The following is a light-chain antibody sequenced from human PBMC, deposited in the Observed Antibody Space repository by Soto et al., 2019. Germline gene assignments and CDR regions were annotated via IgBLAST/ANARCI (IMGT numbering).Light chain of an antibody. CDR3: QQYGSSPWT. CDR1: QSVSSDY. CDR2: GAS. J-gene: IGKJ1*01. Sequence: DIVLTQSPDTLSLSPGGRATLSCRASQSVSSDYLAWYQQKPGQAPRLVIHGASSRATGIPDRFSGTGSGTDFSLTISRLEPEDFAVYYCQQYGSSPWTFGQGTKVDIK. V-gene: IGKV3-20*01.